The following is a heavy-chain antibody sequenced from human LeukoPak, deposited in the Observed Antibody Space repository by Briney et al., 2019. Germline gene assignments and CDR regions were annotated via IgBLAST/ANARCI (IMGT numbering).Heavy chain of an antibody. V-gene: IGHV3-48*01. D-gene: IGHD4-17*01. CDR1: GFTFSTYG. Sequence: GGSLRLSCAASGFTFSTYGMSWVRQAPGEGLEWVSSIIGSGTSTYYAASVKGRFTISRDNAKNSLYLQMNSLRAEDTAVYYCARLGGVDYWGQGTLVTVSS. J-gene: IGHJ4*02. CDR2: IIGSGTST. CDR3: ARLGGVDY.